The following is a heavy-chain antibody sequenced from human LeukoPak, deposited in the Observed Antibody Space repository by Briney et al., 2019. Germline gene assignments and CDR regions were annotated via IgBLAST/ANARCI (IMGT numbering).Heavy chain of an antibody. D-gene: IGHD3-22*01. CDR3: AKDRGRYYDSSGYYWGYYFDS. Sequence: GGSLRLSCAASGFTFSSYGMHWVRQAPGKGLEWVAVISYDGSNKYYADSVKGRLTISRDNSKNTLYLQMSSLRAEDTAIYYCAKDRGRYYDSSGYYWGYYFDSWGQGILVTVST. CDR2: ISYDGSNK. CDR1: GFTFSSYG. J-gene: IGHJ4*02. V-gene: IGHV3-30*18.